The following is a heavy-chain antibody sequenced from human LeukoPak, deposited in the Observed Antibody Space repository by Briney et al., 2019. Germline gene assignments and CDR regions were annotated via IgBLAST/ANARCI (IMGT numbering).Heavy chain of an antibody. J-gene: IGHJ5*02. V-gene: IGHV4-61*02. Sequence: KPSQTLSLTCTVSGGSISSGSYYWSWIRQPAGKGLEWVVRIYTSGSTNYNPSLKSRVTISVDTSKNQFSLKLSSVTAADTAVYYCAREKILWFGELLYGWFDPWGQGTLVTVSS. D-gene: IGHD3-10*01. CDR2: IYTSGST. CDR3: AREKILWFGELLYGWFDP. CDR1: GGSISSGSYY.